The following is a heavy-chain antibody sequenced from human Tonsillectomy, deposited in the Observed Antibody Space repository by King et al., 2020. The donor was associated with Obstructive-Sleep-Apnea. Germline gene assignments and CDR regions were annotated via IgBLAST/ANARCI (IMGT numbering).Heavy chain of an antibody. Sequence: QLVQSGGGLVKPGGSLRLSCAASGLTLNDAWMTWVRQAPGKGLEWVGRIKSKTECGTTNYAAPVKGRFTISRDDSKNTLYLQMHSLKTEDTAVYYCTTQGTYHYYSSAVRAYWGQGTLVTVSS. CDR1: GLTLNDAW. J-gene: IGHJ4*02. CDR2: IKSKTECGTT. CDR3: TTQGTYHYYSSAVRAY. D-gene: IGHD3-22*01. V-gene: IGHV3-15*01.